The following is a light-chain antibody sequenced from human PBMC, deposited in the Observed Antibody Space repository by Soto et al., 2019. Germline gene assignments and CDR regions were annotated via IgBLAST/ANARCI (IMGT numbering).Light chain of an antibody. Sequence: QSALTQPASVSGSPGQSITISCTGTSSDVGGYNYVSWYQQHPGKAPKLMIYDVSNRPSGVSNRFSGSKSGNTASLTISWLQAEDEADYYCSSYTSNSNPYVYGTGTKLTVL. V-gene: IGLV2-14*01. J-gene: IGLJ1*01. CDR3: SSYTSNSNPYV. CDR1: SSDVGGYNY. CDR2: DVS.